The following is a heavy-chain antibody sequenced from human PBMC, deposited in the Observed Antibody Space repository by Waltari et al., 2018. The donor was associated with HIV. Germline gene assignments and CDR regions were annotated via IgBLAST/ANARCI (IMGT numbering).Heavy chain of an antibody. D-gene: IGHD6-13*01. V-gene: IGHV3-33*01. CDR2: IWYDGSNI. CDR3: ARDDPQHDIAASGTFDQ. J-gene: IGHJ5*02. Sequence: QVQLVESGGGVVQPGRSLRLSCAASGFTFSTCAMHWVRQAPGKGLDWVAGIWYDGSNIYYADSVKGRFTISRDNSKNTCYLQMNSLRVEDTAVYYCARDDPQHDIAASGTFDQWGQGTLVTVSS. CDR1: GFTFSTCA.